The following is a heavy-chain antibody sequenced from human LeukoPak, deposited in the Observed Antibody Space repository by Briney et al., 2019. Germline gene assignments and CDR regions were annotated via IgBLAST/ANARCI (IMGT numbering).Heavy chain of an antibody. CDR1: GGSFSGYY. D-gene: IGHD5-18*01. CDR2: INHSGST. V-gene: IGHV4-34*01. J-gene: IGHJ4*02. Sequence: SETLSLTCAVYGGSFSGYYWSWIRQPPGKGLEWIGEINHSGSTNYNPSLRSRVTISVDTSKNQFSLKLSSVTAADTAVYYCARAKRGYSYGPYFDYWGQGTLVTVSS. CDR3: ARAKRGYSYGPYFDY.